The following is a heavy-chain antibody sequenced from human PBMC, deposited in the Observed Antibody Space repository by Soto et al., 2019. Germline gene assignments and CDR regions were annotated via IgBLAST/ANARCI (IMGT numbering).Heavy chain of an antibody. CDR3: ARLGLDFGRYCGSTSCYSYYYYMDV. J-gene: IGHJ6*03. D-gene: IGHD2-2*01. CDR2: IYPGDSDT. Sequence: GESLKISCKGSGYSFTRYWIGWVRQMPGKGLEWMGIIYPGDSDTRYSPSFQGQVTISADKSISTAYLQWSSLKASDTAMYYCARLGLDFGRYCGSTSCYSYYYYMDVWGKGTTVTVSS. CDR1: GYSFTRYW. V-gene: IGHV5-51*01.